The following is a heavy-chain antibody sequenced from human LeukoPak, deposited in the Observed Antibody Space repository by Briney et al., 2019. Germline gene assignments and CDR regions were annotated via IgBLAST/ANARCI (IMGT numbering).Heavy chain of an antibody. CDR2: ISSSSSII. V-gene: IGHV3-48*04. Sequence: PGGSLRLSCVVSGFTFSTYSMNWVRRAPGKGLEWVSYISSSSSIIYYADSVKGRFTISRDNAKNSLYLQMNSLRAEDTAVYYCARDSAGDRIEGSDAFDIWGQGTMVTVSS. D-gene: IGHD7-27*01. CDR1: GFTFSTYS. CDR3: ARDSAGDRIEGSDAFDI. J-gene: IGHJ3*02.